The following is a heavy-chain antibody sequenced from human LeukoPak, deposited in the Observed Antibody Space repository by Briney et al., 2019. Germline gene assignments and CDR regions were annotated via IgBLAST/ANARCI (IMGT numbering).Heavy chain of an antibody. CDR3: AKGVGVATIFGPGDY. J-gene: IGHJ4*02. CDR1: GFTFSSYA. D-gene: IGHD5-12*01. V-gene: IGHV3-23*01. Sequence: GGSLRLSCAASGFTFSSYAMSWVRQAPGKGLEWVSATSGSGGSTYYADSVKGRFTISRDNSKNTLYLQMNSLRAEDTAVYYCAKGVGVATIFGPGDYWGQGTLVTVSS. CDR2: TSGSGGST.